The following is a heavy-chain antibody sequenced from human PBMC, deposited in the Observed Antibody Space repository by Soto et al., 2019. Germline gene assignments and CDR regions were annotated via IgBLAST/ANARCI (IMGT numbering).Heavy chain of an antibody. J-gene: IGHJ3*02. CDR2: IFTGGST. CDR3: ARDRQSSGWLDAFDI. V-gene: IGHV3-53*04. Sequence: EVQLVVSGGGLVQPGGSLRLSCAASGFTVSSNYMSWVRQAPGKGLEWVSVIFTGGSTYYAASVKGRFTISRHSSMNTVYLQMDSLRAEDTAVYYCARDRQSSGWLDAFDIWGQGTMVTVSS. CDR1: GFTVSSNY. D-gene: IGHD6-19*01.